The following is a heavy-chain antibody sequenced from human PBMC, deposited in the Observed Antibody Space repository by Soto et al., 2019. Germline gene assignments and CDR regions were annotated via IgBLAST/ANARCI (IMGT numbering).Heavy chain of an antibody. J-gene: IGHJ5*02. Sequence: GESLQISCKGSGYSFTSYWISWVRQMPGKGLEWIGRIDPSDSYTNYSPSFQGHVTISADKSISTAYLQWSSLKASDTAMYYCARHVPRPLTPSNQNGEWAWFEPWGKGTLVTVS. CDR3: ARHVPRPLTPSNQNGEWAWFEP. D-gene: IGHD3-10*01. CDR1: GYSFTSYW. V-gene: IGHV5-10-1*01. CDR2: IDPSDSYT.